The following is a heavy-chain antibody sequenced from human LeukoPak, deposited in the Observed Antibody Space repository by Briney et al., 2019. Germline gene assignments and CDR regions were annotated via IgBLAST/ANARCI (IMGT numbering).Heavy chain of an antibody. D-gene: IGHD5-18*01. CDR3: ARGGYRDAFDI. Sequence: SETLSLTCAVYGGSFSGYYWSWIRQPPGKGLEWIGEINHSGSTNYNPSLKSRVTISVDTSKNQFSLKLSSVTAADTAVYYCARGGYRDAFDIWGQGTMVTVSS. J-gene: IGHJ3*02. V-gene: IGHV4-34*01. CDR1: GGSFSGYY. CDR2: INHSGST.